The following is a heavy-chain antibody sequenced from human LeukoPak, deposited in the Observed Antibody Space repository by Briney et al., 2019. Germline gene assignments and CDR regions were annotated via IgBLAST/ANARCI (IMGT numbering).Heavy chain of an antibody. CDR2: IYFDETT. CDR3: ATALPRGIIASPLVY. CDR1: EFSVSSNY. J-gene: IGHJ4*02. D-gene: IGHD3-10*01. V-gene: IGHV3-66*01. Sequence: PGGSLRLSCAASEFSVSSNYMSWVRQAPGKGLEWVSVIYFDETTSYADSVRGRFTVSRDNSRNTLYLQLNFLRDEDTAVYYCATALPRGIIASPLVYWGQGALVTVSS.